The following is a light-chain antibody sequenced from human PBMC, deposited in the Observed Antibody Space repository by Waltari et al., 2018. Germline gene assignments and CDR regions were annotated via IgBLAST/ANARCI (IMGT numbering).Light chain of an antibody. CDR1: SSNIGAGYD. Sequence: QSVLTQPPSVSGAPGQRVTISCTGSSSNIGAGYDVHWSQQLPGTAPKLLIYGNSNRPSGVPDRFSGSKSGTSASLAITGLQAEDEADYYCQSYDSSPSGSRVFGTGTKVTVL. CDR2: GNS. V-gene: IGLV1-40*01. J-gene: IGLJ1*01. CDR3: QSYDSSPSGSRV.